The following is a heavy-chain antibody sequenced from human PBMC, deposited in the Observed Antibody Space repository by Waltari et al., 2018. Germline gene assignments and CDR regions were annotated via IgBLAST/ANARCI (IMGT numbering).Heavy chain of an antibody. V-gene: IGHV4-39*01. CDR2: IYYSGGT. CDR3: ATDYGDYYYYGMDV. Sequence: QLQLQESGPGLVKPSETLSLTCTVSGGSISSSSYYWGWIRQPPGKGLEWIGSIYYSGGTYSNPSLKSRVTISVDTSKNQFSLKLSSVTAADTAVYYCATDYGDYYYYGMDVWGQGTTVTVSS. CDR1: GGSISSSSYY. J-gene: IGHJ6*02. D-gene: IGHD4-17*01.